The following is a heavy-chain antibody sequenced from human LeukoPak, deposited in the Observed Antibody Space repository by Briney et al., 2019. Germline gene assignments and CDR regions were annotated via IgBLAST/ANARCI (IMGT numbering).Heavy chain of an antibody. CDR3: ARIQVGATPGGFDY. CDR2: IDWDDDK. J-gene: IGHJ4*02. CDR1: GFSLSTSGMC. V-gene: IGHV2-70*11. Sequence: SGPALVKPTQTLTLTCTFSGFSLSTSGMCVSWIRQPPGKALEWLARIDWDDDKYYSTSLKTRLTISKDTSKNQVVLTMTNMDPVDTATYYCARIQVGATPGGFDYWGQGTLVTVSS. D-gene: IGHD1-26*01.